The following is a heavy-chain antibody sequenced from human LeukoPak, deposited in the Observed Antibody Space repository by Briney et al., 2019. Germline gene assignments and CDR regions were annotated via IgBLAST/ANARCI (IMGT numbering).Heavy chain of an antibody. V-gene: IGHV3-30-3*01. CDR2: ISYDGSNK. CDR3: ARYYYDSSGYYPGRLYYFDY. CDR1: GFTFSSYA. J-gene: IGHJ4*02. D-gene: IGHD3-22*01. Sequence: PGGSLRLSCAASGFTFSSYAMHWVRQAPGKGLEWVAVISYDGSNKYYADSVKGRFTISRDNSKNTLYLQMNSLRAEDTAVYYCARYYYDSSGYYPGRLYYFDYWGQGTLVTVSS.